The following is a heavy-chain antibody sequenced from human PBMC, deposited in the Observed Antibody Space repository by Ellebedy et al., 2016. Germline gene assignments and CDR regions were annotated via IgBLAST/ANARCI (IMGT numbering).Heavy chain of an antibody. V-gene: IGHV3-11*05. CDR1: GFTFSDYY. D-gene: IGHD3-10*01. CDR3: ARELGTLLWFGELLYAGYYGMDV. J-gene: IGHJ6*02. Sequence: GESLKISXAASGFTFSDYYMSWIRQAPGKGLEWVSYISSSSSYTNYADSVKGRFTISRDNAKNSLYLQMNSLRAEDTAVYYCARELGTLLWFGELLYAGYYGMDVWGQGTTVTVSS. CDR2: ISSSSSYT.